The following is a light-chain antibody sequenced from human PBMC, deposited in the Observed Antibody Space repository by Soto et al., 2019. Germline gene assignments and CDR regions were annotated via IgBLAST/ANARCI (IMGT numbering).Light chain of an antibody. CDR2: DAS. CDR3: QQFHNVPYT. Sequence: DIQMTQSPSSLSASVGDRVSITCQASQDISNYLSWYQLRPGTAPKLPIYDASDLETGVPSRFSGSGSGTDFTFTINNLQPEDIATYFCQQFHNVPYTFGQGTKLEIK. CDR1: QDISNY. J-gene: IGKJ2*01. V-gene: IGKV1-33*01.